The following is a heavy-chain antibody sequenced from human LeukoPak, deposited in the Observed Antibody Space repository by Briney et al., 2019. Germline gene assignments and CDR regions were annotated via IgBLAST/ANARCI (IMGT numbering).Heavy chain of an antibody. CDR3: AVGYCSSTSCPKGAFDI. CDR1: GGSISSGDYY. Sequence: SQTLSLTCTVSGGSISSGDYYWSWLRQPPGTGLEWIGYIYYSGSTYYNPSLKSRVTISVDTSKNQFSLKLSSVTAADTAVYYCAVGYCSSTSCPKGAFDIWGQGTMVTVSS. CDR2: IYYSGST. D-gene: IGHD2-2*01. J-gene: IGHJ3*02. V-gene: IGHV4-30-4*01.